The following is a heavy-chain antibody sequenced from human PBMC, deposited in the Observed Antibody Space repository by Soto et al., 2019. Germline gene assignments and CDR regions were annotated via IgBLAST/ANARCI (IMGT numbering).Heavy chain of an antibody. Sequence: SETLSLTCAVYGGSFSDYYWSWIRQPPGKGLEWIGEINHSGSTNYNPSLKSRVTISVDTSKNQFSLKLSSVTAADTAVYYCARGGGRDGYYFDYWGQGTLVTVSS. CDR2: INHSGST. V-gene: IGHV4-34*01. CDR3: ARGGGRDGYYFDY. CDR1: GGSFSDYY. J-gene: IGHJ4*02. D-gene: IGHD1-26*01.